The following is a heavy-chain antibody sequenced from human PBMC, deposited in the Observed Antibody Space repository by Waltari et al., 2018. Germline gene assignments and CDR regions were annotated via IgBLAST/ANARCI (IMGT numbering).Heavy chain of an antibody. D-gene: IGHD4-4*01. J-gene: IGHJ6*03. CDR2: IYTSGST. Sequence: QVQLQESGPGLVKPSETLSLTCTVSGGSISSYYWSWIRQPAGKGLEWIGRIYTSGSTNDNPVLKSRVTMSVDTSKNQFSLKLSSVTAADTAVYYCAREGYSNFYYYYYMDVWGKGTTVTVSS. CDR1: GGSISSYY. V-gene: IGHV4-4*07. CDR3: AREGYSNFYYYYYMDV.